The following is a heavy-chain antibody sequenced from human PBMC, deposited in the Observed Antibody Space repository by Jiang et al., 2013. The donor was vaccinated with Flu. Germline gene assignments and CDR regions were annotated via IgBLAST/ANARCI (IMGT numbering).Heavy chain of an antibody. Sequence: ASGFTFSSYAMSWVRQAPGKGLEWVSAISGSGGSTYYADSVKGRFTISRDNSKNTLYLQMNSLRAEDTAVYYCAKESYYYDSSGYWDYWGQGTLVTVSS. CDR2: ISGSGGST. CDR3: AKESYYYDSSGYWDY. V-gene: IGHV3-23*01. J-gene: IGHJ4*02. D-gene: IGHD3-22*01. CDR1: GFTFSSYA.